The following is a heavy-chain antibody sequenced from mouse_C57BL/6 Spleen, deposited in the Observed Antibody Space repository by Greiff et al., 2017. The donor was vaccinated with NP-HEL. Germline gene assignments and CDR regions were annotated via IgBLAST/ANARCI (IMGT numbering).Heavy chain of an antibody. CDR3: AKSFITTGSHFDY. CDR1: GYSFTSYY. D-gene: IGHD1-1*01. CDR2: IYPGSGNT. V-gene: IGHV1-66*01. J-gene: IGHJ2*01. Sequence: VKLQESGPELVKPGASVKISCKASGYSFTSYYIHWVKQRPGQGLEWIGWIYPGSGNTKYNEKFKGKATLTADTSSSTAYMQLSSLTSEDSAVYYCAKSFITTGSHFDYWGQGTTLTVSS.